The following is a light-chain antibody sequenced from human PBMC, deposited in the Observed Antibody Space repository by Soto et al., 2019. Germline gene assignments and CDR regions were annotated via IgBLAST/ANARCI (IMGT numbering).Light chain of an antibody. V-gene: IGLV3-21*04. Sequence: VLTQPPSVSVAPGKTARITCGGNNIGSKSVHWYQQKPGQAPVLVIYYDSDRPSGIPERFSGSNSGNTATLTISRVEAGDEADYYCQVWDSSSDHKVFGGGTKLTVL. CDR2: YDS. CDR1: NIGSKS. J-gene: IGLJ2*01. CDR3: QVWDSSSDHKV.